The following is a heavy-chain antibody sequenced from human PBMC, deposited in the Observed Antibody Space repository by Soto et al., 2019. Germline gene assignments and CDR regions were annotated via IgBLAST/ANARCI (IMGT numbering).Heavy chain of an antibody. V-gene: IGHV2-5*01. J-gene: IGHJ5*02. D-gene: IGHD5-18*01. CDR3: AHKLDTVDWFDT. Sequence: SGPTLVNPTQTLTLTCSFSGFSLRNGGVGVGWIRQPPGKALEWVALIYWNDDKRYSPSLKSRLTLTEDTSKDQVVLTMTNVDPVDTATYYCAHKLDTVDWFDTWGQGTLVTVSS. CDR1: GFSLRNGGVG. CDR2: IYWNDDK.